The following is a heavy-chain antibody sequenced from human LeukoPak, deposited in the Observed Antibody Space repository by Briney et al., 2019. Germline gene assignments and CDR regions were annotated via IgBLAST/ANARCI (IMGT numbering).Heavy chain of an antibody. CDR2: ISSSSSYI. J-gene: IGHJ4*02. CDR1: GFTFSSYS. V-gene: IGHV3-21*01. CDR3: ATHSGSYYYLFDY. D-gene: IGHD1-26*01. Sequence: GGSLRLSCAASGFTFSSYSMNWVRQAPGKGLEWVSSISSSSSYIYYADSVKGRFTISRDNSKNTLYLQMNSLRAEDTAVYYCATHSGSYYYLFDYWGQGTLVTVSS.